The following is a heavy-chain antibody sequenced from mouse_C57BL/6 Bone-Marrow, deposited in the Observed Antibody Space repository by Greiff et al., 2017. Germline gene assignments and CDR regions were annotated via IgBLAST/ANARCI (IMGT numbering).Heavy chain of an antibody. J-gene: IGHJ3*01. D-gene: IGHD2-5*01. CDR3: AKGDRYSNRFAY. CDR2: IWRGGST. CDR1: GFSLTSYG. V-gene: IGHV2-5*01. Sequence: QVQLKEPGPGLVQPSQSLSITCTVSGFSLTSYGVHWVRQSPGQGLEWLGVIWRGGSTDDNAALMSRLSITKDNSKCQVSFKMNSLQADDTTIYYCAKGDRYSNRFAYWGQGTLVTVSA.